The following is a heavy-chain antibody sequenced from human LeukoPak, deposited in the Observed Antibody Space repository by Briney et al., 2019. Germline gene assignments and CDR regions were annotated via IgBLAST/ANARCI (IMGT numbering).Heavy chain of an antibody. D-gene: IGHD6-13*01. CDR3: GRGYSSSWYYFDY. CDR2: INPNSGGT. J-gene: IGHJ4*02. Sequence: ASVKVSCKASGYTFTGYYMHWVRQAPGQGLEWMGRINPNSGGTNYAQKFQGRVTMTRDTSISTAYMELSRLRSDDTAVYYCGRGYSSSWYYFDYWGQGTLVTVSS. V-gene: IGHV1-2*06. CDR1: GYTFTGYY.